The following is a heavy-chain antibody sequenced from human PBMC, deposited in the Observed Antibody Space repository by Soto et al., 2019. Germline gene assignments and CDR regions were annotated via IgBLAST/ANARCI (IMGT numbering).Heavy chain of an antibody. CDR1: GFTFSNAW. CDR2: IKGKTDGGTT. D-gene: IGHD3-3*01. Sequence: GGSLRLSCAASGFTFSNAWMSWVRQAPGKGLEWVGRIKGKTDGGTTDYAAPVKGRFTISRDDSKNTLYLQMNSLKTEDTAVYYCTTAPELRFLEWLPTTPACWGQGTLVTVSS. CDR3: TTAPELRFLEWLPTTPAC. V-gene: IGHV3-15*01. J-gene: IGHJ4*02.